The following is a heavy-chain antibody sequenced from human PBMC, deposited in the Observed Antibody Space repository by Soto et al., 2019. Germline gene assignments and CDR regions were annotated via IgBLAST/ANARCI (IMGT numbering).Heavy chain of an antibody. CDR1: RFAFSNSW. D-gene: IGHD3-22*01. V-gene: IGHV3-7*03. Sequence: EVQLVESGGGLVQPGGSLRLSCAASRFAFSNSWLTWVRQAPGNGLEWVANIKQDGSEKFYVDSVKGRFTISRDNAKNSGYLQMNILRGEDTDVYYCASNSSGSAMDVWGSGPAVTVSS. CDR2: IKQDGSEK. CDR3: ASNSSGSAMDV. J-gene: IGHJ6*04.